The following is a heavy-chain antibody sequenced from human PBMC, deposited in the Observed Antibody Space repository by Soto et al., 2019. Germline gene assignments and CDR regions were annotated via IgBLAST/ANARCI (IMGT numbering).Heavy chain of an antibody. CDR1: GFTFSNYG. V-gene: IGHV3-33*01. Sequence: QVQLVESGGGVVQPGRSLRLSCVASGFTFSNYGMHWVRQAPGKGLEWVAVIWYDGSNKLYADSVKGRFTISRDNSMNTLYLQVNSLRAEDTAVCYCASDQGIYWGQGTLVTVSS. CDR3: ASDQGIY. J-gene: IGHJ4*02. CDR2: IWYDGSNK. D-gene: IGHD3-10*01.